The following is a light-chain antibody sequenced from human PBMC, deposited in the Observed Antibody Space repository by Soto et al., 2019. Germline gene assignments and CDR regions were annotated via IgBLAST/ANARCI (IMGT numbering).Light chain of an antibody. CDR1: ESVSSSY. J-gene: IGKJ1*01. Sequence: EIVLTQSPGTLSLSPGERATLSCRASESVSSSYLAWYQQRPGQAPRLLIYAASSRAPGIPDRFSGSGSGTDFTLTISRLEPEDFAVYYCQQYSSLWTFGQGTKVDIK. V-gene: IGKV3-20*01. CDR2: AAS. CDR3: QQYSSLWT.